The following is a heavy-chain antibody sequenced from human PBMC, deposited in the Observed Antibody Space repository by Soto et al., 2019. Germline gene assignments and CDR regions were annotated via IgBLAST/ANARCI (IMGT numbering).Heavy chain of an antibody. Sequence: PGGSLRLSCAASGFTFSSYSMNWVRQAPGKGLEWVSSISSSSSYIYYADSVKGRFTISRDNAKNSLYLQMNSLRAEDTAVYYCAREEGGNYYYYYYMDVWGKGTTVTVSS. V-gene: IGHV3-21*01. D-gene: IGHD3-16*01. J-gene: IGHJ6*03. CDR2: ISSSSSYI. CDR1: GFTFSSYS. CDR3: AREEGGNYYYYYYMDV.